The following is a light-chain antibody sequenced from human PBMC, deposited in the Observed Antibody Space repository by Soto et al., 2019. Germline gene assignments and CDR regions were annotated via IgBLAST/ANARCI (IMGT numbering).Light chain of an antibody. J-gene: IGKJ5*01. CDR3: KQYGSSPIT. CDR1: QSVTSSY. CDR2: GAS. V-gene: IGKV3-20*01. Sequence: EIVLTQSPGTLSLSPGERATLSCRASQSVTSSYLAWYQQKPGQAPRLLIYGASSRASGIPDRFSGSGSGTYLTLTISRREPEDFAVYSCKQYGSSPITFGQGTRLEIK.